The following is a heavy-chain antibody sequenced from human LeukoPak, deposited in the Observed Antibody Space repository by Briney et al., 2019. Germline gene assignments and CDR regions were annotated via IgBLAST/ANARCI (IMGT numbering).Heavy chain of an antibody. D-gene: IGHD6-19*01. CDR1: GGSISSSSYY. CDR2: IYYSGST. Sequence: PSETLSLTCTVSGGSISSSSYYWGWLRQPPGKGLEWIGSIYYSGSTYYNPSLKSRVTISVDTSKNQFSLKLSSVTAADTAVYYCARGKAVAAYDYWGQGTLVTVSS. CDR3: ARGKAVAAYDY. V-gene: IGHV4-39*01. J-gene: IGHJ4*02.